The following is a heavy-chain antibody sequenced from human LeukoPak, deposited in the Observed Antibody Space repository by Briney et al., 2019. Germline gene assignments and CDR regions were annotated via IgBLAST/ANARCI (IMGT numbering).Heavy chain of an antibody. J-gene: IGHJ4*02. CDR1: GYTFTNCG. Sequence: ASVKVSCKASGYTFTNCGINWVRQAPGQGLELMGWISPYNGNTNYAQNLQGRVTVTTDTSTSTAYMELRSLRSDDTAVYYCARDRGVAVSGVSWDWGQGTLVTVSS. V-gene: IGHV1-18*01. CDR3: ARDRGVAVSGVSWD. D-gene: IGHD6-19*01. CDR2: ISPYNGNT.